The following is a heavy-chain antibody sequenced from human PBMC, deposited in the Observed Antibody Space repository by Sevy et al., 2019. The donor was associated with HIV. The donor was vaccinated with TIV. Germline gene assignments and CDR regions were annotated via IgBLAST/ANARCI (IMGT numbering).Heavy chain of an antibody. CDR3: ARRRRSIAAPIYYYYGMDV. J-gene: IGHJ6*02. V-gene: IGHV3-11*01. Sequence: GGSLRLSCAASGFTFSDYYMSWIRQAPGKGLEWVSYISSSGSTIYYADSVKGRFTISRDNAKNSLYLQMNSLRAEDTAVYYCARRRRSIAAPIYYYYGMDVWGQGTTVTVSS. CDR1: GFTFSDYY. D-gene: IGHD6-6*01. CDR2: ISSSGSTI.